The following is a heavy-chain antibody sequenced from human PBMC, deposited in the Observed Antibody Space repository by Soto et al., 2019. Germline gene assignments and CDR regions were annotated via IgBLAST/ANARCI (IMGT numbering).Heavy chain of an antibody. Sequence: ASVKVSCKASGGTFSSYTISWVRQVPGQGLEWMGRIIPILGIANYAQKFQGRVTITADKSTSTAYMELSSLRSEDTAVYYCAREIPMVRGVIIGFDPWGQGTLVTVSS. V-gene: IGHV1-69*04. CDR1: GGTFSSYT. CDR3: AREIPMVRGVIIGFDP. CDR2: IIPILGIA. D-gene: IGHD3-10*01. J-gene: IGHJ5*02.